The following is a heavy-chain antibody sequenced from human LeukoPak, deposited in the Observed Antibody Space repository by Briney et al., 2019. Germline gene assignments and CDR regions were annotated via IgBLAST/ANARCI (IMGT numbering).Heavy chain of an antibody. Sequence: GASVKVSCKASGGTFSSYAISWVRQAPGQGLEWMGGIIPIFGTANYAQKFQGRVTITADESTSTAYMELSSLRSEDTAVYYCARFKGDDGDYMQYYFDYWGQGTLVTVSS. V-gene: IGHV1-69*13. CDR3: ARFKGDDGDYMQYYFDY. D-gene: IGHD4-17*01. J-gene: IGHJ4*02. CDR1: GGTFSSYA. CDR2: IIPIFGTA.